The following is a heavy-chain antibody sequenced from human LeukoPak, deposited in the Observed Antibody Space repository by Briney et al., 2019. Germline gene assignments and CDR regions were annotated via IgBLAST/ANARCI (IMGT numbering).Heavy chain of an antibody. CDR3: AKANGMITFGGVIVPPSY. J-gene: IGHJ4*02. V-gene: IGHV3-23*01. Sequence: GGSLRLSCAASGFTFSSYAMSWVRQAPGKGLEWVSGISAGGGSTYYADSVKGRFTISRDNSKNTLYLQLNSLRAEDTALYYCAKANGMITFGGVIVPPSYWGQGTLVTVSS. CDR1: GFTFSSYA. D-gene: IGHD3-16*02. CDR2: ISAGGGST.